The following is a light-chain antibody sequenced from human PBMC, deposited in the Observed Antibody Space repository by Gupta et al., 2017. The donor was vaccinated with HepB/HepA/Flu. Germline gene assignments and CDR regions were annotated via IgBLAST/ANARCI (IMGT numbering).Light chain of an antibody. Sequence: DIVMTQSPESLAVSLGERVAINCKSSQSLLYSPKNKDYFAWYQQKPGQPPKLLIYWASTRESGVPDRFSGRGYGTDFTLTISSRQAEDVAVYYCQQGINIPLTFGRGTRLEIK. CDR1: QSLLYSPKNKDY. CDR3: QQGINIPLT. CDR2: WAS. J-gene: IGKJ5*01. V-gene: IGKV4-1*01.